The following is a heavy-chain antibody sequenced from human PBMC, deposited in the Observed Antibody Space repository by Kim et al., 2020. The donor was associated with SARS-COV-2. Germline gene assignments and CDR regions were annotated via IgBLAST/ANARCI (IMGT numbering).Heavy chain of an antibody. J-gene: IGHJ4*02. Sequence: GGSLRLSCAASDYSVATNFMTWVRQAPGKGLEWVSLVDNVGGIYYADFVKGRFTISRDISKNTLNLQMNSLRVDDTAVYYCGGGHYGLWGQGTLVTVSS. CDR1: DYSVATNF. CDR3: GGGHYGL. V-gene: IGHV3-53*01. D-gene: IGHD3-16*01. CDR2: VDNVGGI.